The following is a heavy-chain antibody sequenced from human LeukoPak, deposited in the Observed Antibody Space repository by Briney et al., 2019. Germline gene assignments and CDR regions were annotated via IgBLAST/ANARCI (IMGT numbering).Heavy chain of an antibody. Sequence: PGGSLRLSCAASGFTFSTYNMNWVRQAPGKGLEWVSSISSSSYIYYADSVKGRFTISRDNSKNTLYLQMNSLRANDTAVYYCAMKAVPRPRLYDAFDFWGQGTVVTVSS. J-gene: IGHJ3*01. V-gene: IGHV3-21*04. CDR2: ISSSSYI. CDR3: AMKAVPRPRLYDAFDF. D-gene: IGHD2-2*02. CDR1: GFTFSTYN.